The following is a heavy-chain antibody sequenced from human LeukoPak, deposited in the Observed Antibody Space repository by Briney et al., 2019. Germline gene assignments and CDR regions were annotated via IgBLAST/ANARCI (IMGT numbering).Heavy chain of an antibody. Sequence: SETLSPTCTVSGGSISRSSYYWGWIRQPPGKGLEWIGSIYYSGTTYYNSSLKSRVTISVDTSKNQFSLKLSSVTAADTAIYYCARDSYESSGRPSQYWGQGTLVIVSS. CDR2: IYYSGTT. D-gene: IGHD3-22*01. V-gene: IGHV4-39*02. CDR1: GGSISRSSYY. CDR3: ARDSYESSGRPSQY. J-gene: IGHJ4*02.